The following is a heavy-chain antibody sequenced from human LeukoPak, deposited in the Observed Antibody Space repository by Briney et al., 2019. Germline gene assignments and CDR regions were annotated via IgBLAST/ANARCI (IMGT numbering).Heavy chain of an antibody. J-gene: IGHJ4*02. V-gene: IGHV3-21*01. Sequence: GGSLRLSCAASGFTFSSYSMNWVRQAPGKGLEWVSSISSSSTYIYYTDSVRGRFTISRDNAKNSLYVQMNSLRAEDTAVYYCAGGAGYSDLDYWGQGTLVTVSS. D-gene: IGHD2-15*01. CDR3: AGGAGYSDLDY. CDR1: GFTFSSYS. CDR2: ISSSSTYI.